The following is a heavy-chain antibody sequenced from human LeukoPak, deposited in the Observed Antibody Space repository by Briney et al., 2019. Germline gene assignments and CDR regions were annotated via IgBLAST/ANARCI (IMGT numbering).Heavy chain of an antibody. D-gene: IGHD2-21*02. CDR1: GFTFSRYW. CDR3: ARDEVVTAFDY. V-gene: IGHV3-30*03. J-gene: IGHJ4*02. Sequence: GGSLRLSCVASGFTFSRYWMSWVRQAPGKGLEWVAVISYDGSNKYYADSVKGRFTISRDNSKNTLYLQMNSLRAEDTAVYYCARDEVVTAFDYWGQGTLVTVSS. CDR2: ISYDGSNK.